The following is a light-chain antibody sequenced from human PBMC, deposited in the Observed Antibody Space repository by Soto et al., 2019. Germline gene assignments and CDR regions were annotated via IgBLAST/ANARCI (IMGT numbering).Light chain of an antibody. J-gene: IGLJ2*01. V-gene: IGLV2-23*02. CDR1: SSDVGSYNL. Sequence: QSVLTQPASVSGSPGQSITISCPGTSSDVGSYNLVSWYQQHPGKAPKLMIYEVSKRPSGVSNRFSGSKSGNTASLTISGLQAEDEADYYCCSYAGSSTHVVFGGGTKLTVL. CDR3: CSYAGSSTHVV. CDR2: EVS.